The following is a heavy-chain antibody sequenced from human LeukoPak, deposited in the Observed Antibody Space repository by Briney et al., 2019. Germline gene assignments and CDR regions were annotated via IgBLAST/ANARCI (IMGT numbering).Heavy chain of an antibody. D-gene: IGHD3-3*01. Sequence: SVKVSCKASGGTFSSYAISWVRQAPGQGLEWMGGIIPIFGTANYAQKFQGGVTITTDESTSTAYMELSSLRSEDTAVYYCARALSRYDFWSGYYRADYYYYYMDVWGKGTTVTVSS. CDR1: GGTFSSYA. V-gene: IGHV1-69*05. CDR2: IIPIFGTA. CDR3: ARALSRYDFWSGYYRADYYYYYMDV. J-gene: IGHJ6*03.